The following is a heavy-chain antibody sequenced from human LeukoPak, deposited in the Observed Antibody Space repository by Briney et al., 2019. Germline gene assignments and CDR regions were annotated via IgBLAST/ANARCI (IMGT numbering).Heavy chain of an antibody. V-gene: IGHV4-59*01. D-gene: IGHD3-3*01. CDR1: GGSISSYY. J-gene: IGHJ4*02. CDR2: IYYSGST. Sequence: SETLSLTCTVSGGSISSYYWSWIRQSPGKGLKWIGYIYYSGSTNYNPSLKSRVTISVDTSKNQFSLKLSSVTAADTAVYYCAREHAYYDFWSGYFDYWGQGTLVTVSS. CDR3: AREHAYYDFWSGYFDY.